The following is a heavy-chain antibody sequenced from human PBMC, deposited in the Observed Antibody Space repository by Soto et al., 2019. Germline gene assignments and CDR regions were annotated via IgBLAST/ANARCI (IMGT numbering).Heavy chain of an antibody. D-gene: IGHD2-15*01. CDR3: ARDLLRETWQTNYLDL. J-gene: IGHJ4*02. V-gene: IGHV1-18*01. CDR1: GYTFSSFG. Sequence: ASVKVSCKTTGYTFSSFGVSWVRQAPGHGLEWVGWISSYNDEKKYAQKFQGRITITKETSTNTAYMELRSLTSDDTGVYYCARDLLRETWQTNYLDLWGQGTTVTV. CDR2: ISSYNDEK.